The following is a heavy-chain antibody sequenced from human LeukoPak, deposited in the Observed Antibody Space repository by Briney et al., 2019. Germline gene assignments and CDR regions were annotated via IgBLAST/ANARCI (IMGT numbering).Heavy chain of an antibody. J-gene: IGHJ6*02. Sequence: GRSLRLSCAASGFTFDDYAMHWVRQAPGEGLEWVSGISWNSGSIGYADSVKGRFTISRDDAKNSLYLQMNSLRAEDTALYYCAKGITRYYYYGMDVWGQGTTVTVSS. CDR2: ISWNSGSI. V-gene: IGHV3-9*01. CDR1: GFTFDDYA. D-gene: IGHD3-16*01. CDR3: AKGITRYYYYGMDV.